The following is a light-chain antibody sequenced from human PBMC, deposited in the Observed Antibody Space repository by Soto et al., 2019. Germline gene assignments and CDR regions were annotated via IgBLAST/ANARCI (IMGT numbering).Light chain of an antibody. J-gene: IGKJ5*01. CDR3: QKYSSVIT. CDR1: QGISSF. V-gene: IGKV1-27*01. Sequence: DIQMTQSPSSLSASVGDRVTITCRASQGISSFVAWYQQKPGKVPRLLISGASTLQSGVPSRFSGSGSGTDFTLTITSLRPEDVATYYCQKYSSVITFGQGTRLEIK. CDR2: GAS.